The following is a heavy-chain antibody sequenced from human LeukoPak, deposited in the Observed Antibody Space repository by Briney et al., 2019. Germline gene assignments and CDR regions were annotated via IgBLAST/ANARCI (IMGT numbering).Heavy chain of an antibody. Sequence: GGSLRLSCAPSGFTFSHYWMSWVRQAPGKGLEWAADINQDGSEKYYVDSVKGRFTISRDNTKNSLSLQMNSLRAEDTAVYFCARDGVADGLYLDSWGQGALVTVSS. CDR2: INQDGSEK. D-gene: IGHD6-13*01. J-gene: IGHJ4*02. V-gene: IGHV3-7*01. CDR1: GFTFSHYW. CDR3: ARDGVADGLYLDS.